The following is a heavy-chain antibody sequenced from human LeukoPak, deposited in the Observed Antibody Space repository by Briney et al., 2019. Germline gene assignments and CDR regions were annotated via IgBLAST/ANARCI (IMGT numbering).Heavy chain of an antibody. J-gene: IGHJ4*02. D-gene: IGHD3-3*01. CDR1: GGTFSSYA. V-gene: IGHV1-69*04. CDR3: ASHIRFLEWSYFDY. Sequence: SVRVSCKASGGTFSSYAISWVRQAPGQGLEWMGRIIPIFGIANYAQKFQGRVTITADKSTSTAYMELSSLRSEDTAVYYCASHIRFLEWSYFDYWGQGTLVTVSS. CDR2: IIPIFGIA.